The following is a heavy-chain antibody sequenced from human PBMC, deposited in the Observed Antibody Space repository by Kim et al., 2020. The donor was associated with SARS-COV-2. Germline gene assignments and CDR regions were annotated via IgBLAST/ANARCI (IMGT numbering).Heavy chain of an antibody. CDR1: GGSISSYY. Sequence: SETLSLTCTVSGGSISSYYWSWIRQPPGKGLEWIGYIYYSGSTNYNPSLKSRVTISVDTSKNQFSLKLSSVTAADTAVYYCASFSSSWYGGNDAFDIWGQGTMVTVSS. V-gene: IGHV4-59*01. CDR2: IYYSGST. D-gene: IGHD6-13*01. J-gene: IGHJ3*02. CDR3: ASFSSSWYGGNDAFDI.